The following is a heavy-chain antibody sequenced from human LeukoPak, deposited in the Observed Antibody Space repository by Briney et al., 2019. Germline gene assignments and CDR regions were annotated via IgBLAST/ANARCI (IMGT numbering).Heavy chain of an antibody. J-gene: IGHJ4*02. Sequence: GGSLRLSCAASGFTFSSYAMSWARQAPGKGLEWVSDISGSGDFTYYADSVKGRFTISRDKSKNTLYLQMNSLRAEDTAVYYRAKDGARDGYNYPDYWGQGTLVTVSS. V-gene: IGHV3-23*01. CDR1: GFTFSSYA. CDR2: ISGSGDFT. D-gene: IGHD5-24*01. CDR3: AKDGARDGYNYPDY.